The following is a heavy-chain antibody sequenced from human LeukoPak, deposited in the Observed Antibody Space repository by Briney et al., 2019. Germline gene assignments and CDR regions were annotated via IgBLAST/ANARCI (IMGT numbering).Heavy chain of an antibody. J-gene: IGHJ4*03. CDR1: GFTFSSYS. D-gene: IGHD3-9*01. V-gene: IGHV3-21*01. Sequence: SGGSLRLSCAASGFTFSSYSMNWVRQAPGKGLEWVSSISSSSSYIYYADSVKGRFTISRDNAKNSPYLQMNSLRAEDTAVYYCARLPLAAYDILTGYEDYWGQGTTVTVSS. CDR3: ARLPLAAYDILTGYEDY. CDR2: ISSSSSYI.